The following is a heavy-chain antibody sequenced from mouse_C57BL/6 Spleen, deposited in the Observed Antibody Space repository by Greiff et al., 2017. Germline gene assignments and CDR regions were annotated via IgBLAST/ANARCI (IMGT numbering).Heavy chain of an antibody. D-gene: IGHD2-1*01. CDR1: GYTFTSYW. V-gene: IGHV1-50*01. J-gene: IGHJ2*01. CDR2: IDPYDSYT. CDR3: ARGRYGNYGFDY. Sequence: QVQLQQSGAELVKPGASVKLSCKASGYTFTSYWMQWVKQRPGQGLEWIGEIDPYDSYTNYNQKFKGKATLTVDTSSSTAYMQRSSLTSEDSAVYYCARGRYGNYGFDYWGQGTTLTVAS.